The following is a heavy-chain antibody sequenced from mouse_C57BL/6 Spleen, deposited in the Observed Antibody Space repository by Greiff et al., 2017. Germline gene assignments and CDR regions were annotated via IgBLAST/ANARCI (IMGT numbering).Heavy chain of an antibody. CDR1: GYTFTSYW. D-gene: IGHD3-2*02. J-gene: IGHJ4*01. Sequence: QVHVKQPGAELVRPGTSVKLSCKASGYTFTSYWMHWVKQRPGQGLEWIGVIDPSDSYTNYNQKFKGKATLTVDTSSSTAYMQLSSLTSEDSAVYYCARERQLRPMDYWGQGTSVTVSS. CDR3: ARERQLRPMDY. CDR2: IDPSDSYT. V-gene: IGHV1-59*01.